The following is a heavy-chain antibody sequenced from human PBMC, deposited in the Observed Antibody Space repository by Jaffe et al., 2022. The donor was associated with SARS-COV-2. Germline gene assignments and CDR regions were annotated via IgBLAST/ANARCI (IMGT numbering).Heavy chain of an antibody. D-gene: IGHD1-1*01. V-gene: IGHV3-74*01. CDR1: GFTFSSYW. CDR3: ASLNEGSYYYYGMDV. J-gene: IGHJ6*02. CDR2: INSDGSST. Sequence: EVQLVESGGGLVQPGGSLRLSCAASGFTFSSYWMHWVRQAPGKGLVWVSRINSDGSSTSYADSVKGRFTISRDNAKNTLYLQMNSLRAEDTAVYYCASLNEGSYYYYGMDVWGQGTTVTVSS.